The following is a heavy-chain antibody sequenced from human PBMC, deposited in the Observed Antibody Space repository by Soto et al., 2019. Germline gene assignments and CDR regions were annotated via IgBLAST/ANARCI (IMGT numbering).Heavy chain of an antibody. CDR2: MYYRGTS. D-gene: IGHD1-7*01. CDR3: ASHGRNYVLMGN. Sequence: QVQLQESGPGLVKPSETLSLTCSVSDDSISTYYWSWIRQPPGKELEWIAYMYYRGTSNYNPSLKSRVTLSLDTSKKQFSLELSSVTAADTAVYFCASHGRNYVLMGNWGHGNLGNISS. J-gene: IGHJ2*01. V-gene: IGHV4-59*08. CDR1: DDSISTYY.